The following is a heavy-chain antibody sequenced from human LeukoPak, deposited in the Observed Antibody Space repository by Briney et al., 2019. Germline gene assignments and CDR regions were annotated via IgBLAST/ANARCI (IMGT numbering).Heavy chain of an antibody. CDR2: ISGSGGST. J-gene: IGHJ4*02. D-gene: IGHD5-18*01. Sequence: PGGSLRLSCAASGFTFSSYAMSWVRQAPGKGLEWVSAISGSGGSTYYADSVKGRFTISRDNSKNTLYLQMNSLRAEDTAVYYCAKDPGYSYGLDDYFDYWGQGTLVTVSS. V-gene: IGHV3-23*01. CDR1: GFTFSSYA. CDR3: AKDPGYSYGLDDYFDY.